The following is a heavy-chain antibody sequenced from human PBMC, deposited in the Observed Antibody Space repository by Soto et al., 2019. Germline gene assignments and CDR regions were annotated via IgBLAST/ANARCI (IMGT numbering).Heavy chain of an antibody. CDR2: INPNSGGT. J-gene: IGHJ5*02. CDR1: GYTFTGYY. D-gene: IGHD3-3*01. Sequence: ASVKVSCKASGYTFTGYYMHWVRQAPGQGLEWTGWINPNSGGTNYAQKFQGRVTMTRDTSISTAYMELSRLRSDDTAVYYGARGHYDGNWFDPWGQGTLVTVSS. CDR3: ARGHYDGNWFDP. V-gene: IGHV1-2*02.